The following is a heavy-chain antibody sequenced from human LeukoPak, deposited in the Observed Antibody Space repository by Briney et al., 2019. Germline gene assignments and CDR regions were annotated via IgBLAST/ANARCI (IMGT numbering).Heavy chain of an antibody. CDR3: VTMVAVAGLYWFDP. CDR1: GYTFTSYD. V-gene: IGHV1-8*01. CDR2: MNPNSGNT. Sequence: ASVKVSCKASGYTFTSYDINWVRQATGQGLEWMGWMNPNSGNTGYAQKFQGRVTMTRNTSISTAYMELSSLRSEDTAVYYCVTMVAVAGLYWFDPWGQGTLVTVSS. D-gene: IGHD6-19*01. J-gene: IGHJ5*02.